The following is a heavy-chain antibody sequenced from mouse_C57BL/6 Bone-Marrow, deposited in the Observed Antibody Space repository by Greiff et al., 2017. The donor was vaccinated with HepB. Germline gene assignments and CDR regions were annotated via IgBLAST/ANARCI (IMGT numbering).Heavy chain of an antibody. D-gene: IGHD2-4*01. CDR1: GFSLTSYG. Sequence: VKLMESGPGLVQPSQSLSITCTVSGFSLTSYGVHWVRQSPGKGLEWLGVIWSGGSTDYNAAFISRLSISKDNSKSQVFFKMNSLQADDTAIYYCARCYDYEFAYWGQGTLVTVSA. V-gene: IGHV2-2*01. CDR2: IWSGGST. J-gene: IGHJ3*01. CDR3: ARCYDYEFAY.